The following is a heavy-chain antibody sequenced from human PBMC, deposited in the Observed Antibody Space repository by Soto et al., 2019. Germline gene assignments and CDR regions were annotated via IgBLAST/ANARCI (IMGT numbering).Heavy chain of an antibody. Sequence: PGGSLRLSCVASGFNFNTYGMHWVRQAPGKGLEWVAVIWYDGSKKYYADSVKGRFTISRDNSRNTLDLQMNSLRAEDTAVYYCARDGLGLYSSNWYRPPRYGMDVWGQGTTVTVSS. CDR2: IWYDGSKK. CDR3: ARDGLGLYSSNWYRPPRYGMDV. V-gene: IGHV3-33*01. J-gene: IGHJ6*02. CDR1: GFNFNTYG. D-gene: IGHD6-13*01.